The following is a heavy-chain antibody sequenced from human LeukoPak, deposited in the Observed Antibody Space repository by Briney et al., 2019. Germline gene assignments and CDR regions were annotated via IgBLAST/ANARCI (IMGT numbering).Heavy chain of an antibody. D-gene: IGHD2-15*01. CDR3: ARDAGYCTGGSCWYFDH. V-gene: IGHV1-2*02. Sequence: GASVKASCKASGYTFTDYYMHWVRQAPGQGLAWMGWINLNSGGTNFAQRFQGRVTMTRDTSISTAYIDLSRLIYDDTAVYYCARDAGYCTGGSCWYFDHWGQGTLVTVSS. J-gene: IGHJ4*02. CDR2: INLNSGGT. CDR1: GYTFTDYY.